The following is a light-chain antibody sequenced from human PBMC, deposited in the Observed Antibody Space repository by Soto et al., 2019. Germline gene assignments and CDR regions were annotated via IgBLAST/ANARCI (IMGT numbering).Light chain of an antibody. J-gene: IGLJ2*01. V-gene: IGLV1-40*01. CDR3: QYYDSSRSGWV. CDR1: SSNIGAGYD. CDR2: GNS. Sequence: QSVLTQPPSVSGAPGQRVTISCTGSSSNIGAGYDVHWYQQLPGTAPKLLIYGNSNRPSGVPDRFSGSKSGTSASLAITGLQAEDEADYYCQYYDSSRSGWVFGGGNQLTVL.